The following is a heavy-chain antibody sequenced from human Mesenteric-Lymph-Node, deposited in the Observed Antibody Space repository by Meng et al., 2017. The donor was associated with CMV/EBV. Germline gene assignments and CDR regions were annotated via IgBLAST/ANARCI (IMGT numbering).Heavy chain of an antibody. V-gene: IGHV5-51*01. Sequence: SGYTCTSYWIGWVRQMPGKGLEWMGIIYPGDSNTRYNPSFQGQVTISADKSISTAHLQWSSLQASDTAIYYCARHPSGGVRDYFDYWGQGTLVTVSS. J-gene: IGHJ4*02. CDR2: IYPGDSNT. CDR1: GYTCTSYW. CDR3: ARHPSGGVRDYFDY. D-gene: IGHD3-16*01.